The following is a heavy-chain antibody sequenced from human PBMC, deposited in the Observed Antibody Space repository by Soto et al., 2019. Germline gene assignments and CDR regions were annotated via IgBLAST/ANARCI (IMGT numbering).Heavy chain of an antibody. D-gene: IGHD1-20*01. CDR1: GFTFSSYA. J-gene: IGHJ4*02. CDR3: AKDHGITGTQFVY. CDR2: ISGSGGST. V-gene: IGHV3-23*01. Sequence: RRLYCADSGFTFSSYAMSWVRQAPGKGLEWVSAISGSGGSTYYADSVKGRFTISRDNSKNTLYLQMNSLRAEDTAVYYCAKDHGITGTQFVYWGQGTLVTVS.